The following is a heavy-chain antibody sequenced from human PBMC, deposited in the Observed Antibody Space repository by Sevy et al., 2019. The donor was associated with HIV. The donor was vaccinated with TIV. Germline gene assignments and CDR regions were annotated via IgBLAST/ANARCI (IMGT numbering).Heavy chain of an antibody. Sequence: ASVKVSCKASGYTFTDYYIHWVRQAPGQGLEWMGWINANGGGTHFAQKFQGRVTMTRDLSISKAYMDLRRLTSDDTAVYYCARKGEALSPSYGMDVWGLGTTVTVSS. V-gene: IGHV1-2*02. J-gene: IGHJ6*02. CDR2: INANGGGT. D-gene: IGHD3-16*01. CDR1: GYTFTDYY. CDR3: ARKGEALSPSYGMDV.